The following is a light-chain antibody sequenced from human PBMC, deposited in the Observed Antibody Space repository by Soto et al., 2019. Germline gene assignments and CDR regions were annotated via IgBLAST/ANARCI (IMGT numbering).Light chain of an antibody. CDR2: DVS. CDR3: SSYTSISTVV. V-gene: IGLV2-14*01. J-gene: IGLJ2*01. CDR1: SSDVGGYNY. Sequence: QSALTQPASVSGSPGQSITISCTGTSSDVGGYNYVSWYQQPPGKTPKLMIYDVSNRPSGVSNRFSGSKSGNTASLTISGLQAEDEADYYCSSYTSISTVVFGGGTKLTVL.